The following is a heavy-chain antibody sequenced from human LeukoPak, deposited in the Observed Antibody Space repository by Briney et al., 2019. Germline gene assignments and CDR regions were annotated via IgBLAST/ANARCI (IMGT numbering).Heavy chain of an antibody. CDR2: ISGSGGST. D-gene: IGHD6-19*01. V-gene: IGHV3-23*01. Sequence: GGSLRLSCAASGFTFSSYAMSWVRQAPGKGLEWVSAISGSGGSTYYADSVEGRFTISRDNSKNTLYLQMNSLRAEDTAVYYCAKDLPMYSSGWYYFRSWGQGTLVTVSS. J-gene: IGHJ5*02. CDR1: GFTFSSYA. CDR3: AKDLPMYSSGWYYFRS.